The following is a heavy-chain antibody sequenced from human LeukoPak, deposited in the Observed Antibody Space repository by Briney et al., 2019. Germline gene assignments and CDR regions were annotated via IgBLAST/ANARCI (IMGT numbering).Heavy chain of an antibody. CDR3: ARRAGDYSHPYDY. J-gene: IGHJ4*02. Sequence: GGSLRLSCAASGFTFSSYAMSWVRQAPGKWLEWVSFIYTTGSTHNSDSVKGRFTISRDSSKNTLYLQMNSLRAEDTAVYYCARRAGDYSHPYDYWGQGTLVTVSS. V-gene: IGHV3-23*05. CDR1: GFTFSSYA. D-gene: IGHD3-22*01. CDR2: IYTTGST.